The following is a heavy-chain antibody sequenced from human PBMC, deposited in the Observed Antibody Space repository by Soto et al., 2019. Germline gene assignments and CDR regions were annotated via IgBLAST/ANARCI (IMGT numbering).Heavy chain of an antibody. D-gene: IGHD5-18*01. CDR1: VVSISGYS. V-gene: IGHV4-34*01. Sequence: SLTCAVYVVSISGYSWSWIRQPPGKGLAWLGEINHRGSTNYIPSLKRRVTISVDTSKIQFSLKLSSVAAADTAVYYCARAQLWWNYYSYYGMDVWGQGTTVTV. CDR2: INHRGST. J-gene: IGHJ6*01. CDR3: ARAQLWWNYYSYYGMDV.